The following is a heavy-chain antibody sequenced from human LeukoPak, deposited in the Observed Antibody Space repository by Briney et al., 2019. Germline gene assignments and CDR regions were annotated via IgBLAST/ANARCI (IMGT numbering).Heavy chain of an antibody. CDR3: PRDQGYSFDI. CDR2: ISSSNTI. Sequence: GGSLRLSCAASGFTFSGYGMNWVRQAPGKGLEWVSYISSSNTINYADSVKGRFAISRDNAKNSLYLQMNSLRDEDTAVYYRPRDQGYSFDIWGQGTMVTVSS. J-gene: IGHJ3*02. V-gene: IGHV3-48*02. D-gene: IGHD6-13*01. CDR1: GFTFSGYG.